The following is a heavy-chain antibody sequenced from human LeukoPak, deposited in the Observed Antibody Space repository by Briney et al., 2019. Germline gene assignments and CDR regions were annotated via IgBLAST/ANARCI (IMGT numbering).Heavy chain of an antibody. J-gene: IGHJ4*02. CDR2: ISSSSSYI. D-gene: IGHD6-19*01. CDR3: ARVWAVAGTEYYFDY. Sequence: GGSLRLSCAASGFTFSSYSMNWVRQAPGKGLEWVSSISSSSSYIYYADSVKGRFTISRDNAKNSLYLQTNSLRAEDTAVYYCARVWAVAGTEYYFDYWGQGTLVTVSS. CDR1: GFTFSSYS. V-gene: IGHV3-21*01.